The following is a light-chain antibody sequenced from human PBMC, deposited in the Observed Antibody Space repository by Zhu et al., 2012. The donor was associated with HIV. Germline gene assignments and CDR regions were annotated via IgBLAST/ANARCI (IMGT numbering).Light chain of an antibody. CDR1: QTVGQY. Sequence: DIQMTQSPSSLSVSVGDRVTITCRASQTVGQYLHWYQQRSGKAPKLLIYSTSTLQTGVPSRFSGSGFGTDFTLTTSSLQPEDFATYYCLQSYAAPYTFGQGTSLEI. CDR3: LQSYAAPYT. J-gene: IGKJ2*01. V-gene: IGKV1-39*01. CDR2: STS.